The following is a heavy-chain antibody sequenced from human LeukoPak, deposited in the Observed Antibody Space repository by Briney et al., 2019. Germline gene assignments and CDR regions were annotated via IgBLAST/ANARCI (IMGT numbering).Heavy chain of an antibody. Sequence: GGSLRLSCSASGFTFSNYGVHWVRQAPGKGLEWVSFIRFDGSNKYYADSVKGRFTISRDSSKNTLYLQMNSLRAEDTAVYYCAKSGGVRFDPWGQGTLVTVSS. V-gene: IGHV3-30*02. CDR2: IRFDGSNK. J-gene: IGHJ5*02. D-gene: IGHD3-16*01. CDR3: AKSGGVRFDP. CDR1: GFTFSNYG.